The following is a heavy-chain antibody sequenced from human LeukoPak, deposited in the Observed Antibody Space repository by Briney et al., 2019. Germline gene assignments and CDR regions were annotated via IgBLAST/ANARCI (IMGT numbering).Heavy chain of an antibody. D-gene: IGHD5-12*01. V-gene: IGHV4-4*07. CDR3: ARDRYVYSGYDYDAFDI. CDR1: GGSISSYY. J-gene: IGHJ3*02. Sequence: SETLSLTCTVSGGSISSYYWSWIRQPAGKGLEWIGRIYTSGSTNYNPSLKSRVTMSVDTSKNQLSLKLSSVTAADTAVYYCARDRYVYSGYDYDAFDIWGQGTMVTVSS. CDR2: IYTSGST.